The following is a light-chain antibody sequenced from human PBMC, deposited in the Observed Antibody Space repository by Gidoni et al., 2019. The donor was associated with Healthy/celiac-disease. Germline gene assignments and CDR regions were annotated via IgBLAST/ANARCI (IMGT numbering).Light chain of an antibody. CDR2: GAS. Sequence: EIVLTQSPGTLSLSPGQSATLSCRASQSISSSQLAWYQQKPGQAPRPLMYGASSRATGIPDRFSGSGSGTDFTLTNSRLEPEDFAVYYCQHFGNFGGGTKVE. J-gene: IGKJ4*01. V-gene: IGKV3-20*01. CDR1: QSISSSQ. CDR3: QHFGN.